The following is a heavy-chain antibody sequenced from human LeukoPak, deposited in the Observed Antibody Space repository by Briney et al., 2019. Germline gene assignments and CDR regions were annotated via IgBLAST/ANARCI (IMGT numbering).Heavy chain of an antibody. V-gene: IGHV4-34*01. D-gene: IGHD3-16*02. CDR1: GGSFSGYY. J-gene: IGHJ4*02. Sequence: PSETLSLTCAVYGGSFSGYYWSWIRQPPGKRLEWIGEINHSGSTNYNPSLKSRVTISVDTSKNQFSLKLSSVTAADTAVYYCASYVWGSYRPFDYWGQGTLVTVSS. CDR3: ASYVWGSYRPFDY. CDR2: INHSGST.